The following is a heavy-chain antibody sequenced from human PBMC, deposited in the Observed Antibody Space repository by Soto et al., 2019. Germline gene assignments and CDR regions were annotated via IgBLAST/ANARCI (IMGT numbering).Heavy chain of an antibody. CDR2: ISSSSSTI. CDR3: AREYCSSTSCLNWLDP. Sequence: EVQLVESGGGLVQPGGSLRLSCAASGFTFSSYSMNWVRQAPGKGLEWVSYISSSSSTIYYADSVKGRFTISRDNAKNSLYLQMNSLRAEYTAVYYCAREYCSSTSCLNWLDPWGQGTLVTVSS. V-gene: IGHV3-48*01. J-gene: IGHJ5*02. CDR1: GFTFSSYS. D-gene: IGHD2-2*01.